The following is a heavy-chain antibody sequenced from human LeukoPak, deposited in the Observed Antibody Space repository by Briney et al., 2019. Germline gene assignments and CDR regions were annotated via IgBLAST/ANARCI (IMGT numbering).Heavy chain of an antibody. CDR3: ARGGGRSTEGGVWYYSYYMDV. J-gene: IGHJ6*03. Sequence: GASVKVSCKASGYTFTSYGISWVRQAPGQGLEWMGWISAYNGNTNYAQKLQGRVTMTTDTSTSTAYMELSSLRSEDAAVYYCARGGGRSTEGGVWYYSYYMDVWGKGTTVTVSS. CDR2: ISAYNGNT. CDR1: GYTFTSYG. V-gene: IGHV1-18*01. D-gene: IGHD3-10*01.